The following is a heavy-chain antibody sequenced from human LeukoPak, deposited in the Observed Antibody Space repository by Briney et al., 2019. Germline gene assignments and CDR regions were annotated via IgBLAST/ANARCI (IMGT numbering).Heavy chain of an antibody. CDR1: GFTFSSYG. J-gene: IGHJ4*02. Sequence: PGGSLRLSCAASGFTFSSYGMRWVRQAPGKGLEWVAVIWYDGSNKYYADSVKGRFTISRDNSKNTLYLQMNSLRAEDTAVYYCARGVAARPSPFDYWGQGTLVTVSS. V-gene: IGHV3-33*08. CDR2: IWYDGSNK. CDR3: ARGVAARPSPFDY. D-gene: IGHD6-6*01.